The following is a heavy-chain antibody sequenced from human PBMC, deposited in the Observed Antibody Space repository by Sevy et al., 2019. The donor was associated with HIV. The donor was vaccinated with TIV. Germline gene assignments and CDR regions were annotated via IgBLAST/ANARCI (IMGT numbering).Heavy chain of an antibody. D-gene: IGHD2-2*02. V-gene: IGHV4-59*01. CDR3: ARGRVRDIVVVPAAIKPPYYYYYGMDV. CDR1: GGSISSYY. Sequence: SETLSLTCTVSGGSISSYYWSWIRQPPGKGLEWIGYIYYSGSTNYNPSVKSRVTISVDTSKNQFSLKLSSVTAADTAVYYCARGRVRDIVVVPAAIKPPYYYYYGMDVWGQGTTVTVSS. CDR2: IYYSGST. J-gene: IGHJ6*02.